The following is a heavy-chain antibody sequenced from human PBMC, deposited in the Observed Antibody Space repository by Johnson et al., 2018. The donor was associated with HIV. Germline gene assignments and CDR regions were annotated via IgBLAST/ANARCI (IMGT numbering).Heavy chain of an antibody. V-gene: IGHV3-72*01. D-gene: IGHD4-11*01. CDR3: ARDTYSSDACDI. CDR2: SRRKVKSYTT. J-gene: IGHJ3*02. Sequence: VQLVESGGGLVQPGRSLRLSCTASGFKFGDYALNWFRQAPGRGLEWVGRSRRKVKSYTTEYAASVKGRFTISRDDSKNTLYLQMNSLRAEDTALYYCARDTYSSDACDIWGQGTMVTVSS. CDR1: GFKFGDYA.